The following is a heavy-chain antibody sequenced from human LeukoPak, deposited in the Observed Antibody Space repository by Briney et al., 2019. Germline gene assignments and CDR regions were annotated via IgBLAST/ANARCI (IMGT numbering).Heavy chain of an antibody. Sequence: PGGSLRLSCEGSGFTFSNCWMTWVRQAPGKGLEWVANIKTDASEKDYADSVKGRFTISRDNSKNTLYLQMNSLRAGDTAVYYCANEARGYYFDYWGQGTLVTVSS. J-gene: IGHJ4*02. CDR1: GFTFSNCW. CDR2: IKTDASEK. V-gene: IGHV3-7*03. CDR3: ANEARGYYFDY.